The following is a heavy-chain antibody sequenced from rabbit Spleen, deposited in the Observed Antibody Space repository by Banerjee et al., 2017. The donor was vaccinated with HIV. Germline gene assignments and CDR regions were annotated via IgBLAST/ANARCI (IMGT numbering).Heavy chain of an antibody. Sequence: QSLEESGGDLVKPGASLTLTCTASGFSFSSNYYITWVRQAPGKGLEWIGIIYAAKGSTDYASWVNGRFTISSDNAQSTVDLKMTSLTAADTATYFCARDTGSSFSSYGMDLWGPGTLVTVS. CDR1: GFSFSSNYY. V-gene: IGHV1S40*01. CDR3: ARDTGSSFSSYGMDL. CDR2: IYAAKGST. J-gene: IGHJ6*01. D-gene: IGHD4-2*01.